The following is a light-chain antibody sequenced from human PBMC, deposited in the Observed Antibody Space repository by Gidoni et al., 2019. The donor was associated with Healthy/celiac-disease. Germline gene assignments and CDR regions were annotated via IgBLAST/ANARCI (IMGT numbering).Light chain of an antibody. CDR1: SPNTGSNY. CDR2: RNN. CDR3: AAWDDSLSGHWV. J-gene: IGLJ3*02. Sequence: QSVLTQPPSASGTPGQRVTITCSGSSPNTGSNYVYWYQQLPGTAPKLLIYRNNQRPSGVPDRFSGSKSGTAASLAISGLRSEDEADYYCAAWDDSLSGHWVFGGGTKLTVL. V-gene: IGLV1-47*01.